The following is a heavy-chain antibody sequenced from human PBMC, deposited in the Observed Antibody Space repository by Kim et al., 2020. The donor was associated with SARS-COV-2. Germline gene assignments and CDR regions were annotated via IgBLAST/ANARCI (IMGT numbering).Heavy chain of an antibody. V-gene: IGHV1-46*01. Sequence: ASVKVSCKASGYTFTSYYMHWVRQAPGQGLEWMGIINPSGGSTSYAQKFQGRVTMTRDTSTSTVYMELSSLRSEDTAVYYCARVFADGLPDVVVTAAYYYYGMDVWGQGTTVTVSS. CDR3: ARVFADGLPDVVVTAAYYYYGMDV. CDR1: GYTFTSYY. D-gene: IGHD2-21*02. CDR2: INPSGGST. J-gene: IGHJ6*02.